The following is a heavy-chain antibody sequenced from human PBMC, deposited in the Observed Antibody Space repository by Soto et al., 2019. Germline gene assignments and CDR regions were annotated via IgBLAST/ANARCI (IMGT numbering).Heavy chain of an antibody. Sequence: ASVKVSWKASGYTFTSYAMHWVRQAPGQRLEWMGWINAGNGNTKYSQKFQGRVTITRDTSASTAYMELSSLRSEDTAVYYCARGYYYDSSGYNYYYYYGMDVWGQGTTVTVSS. J-gene: IGHJ6*02. CDR2: INAGNGNT. CDR1: GYTFTSYA. D-gene: IGHD3-22*01. CDR3: ARGYYYDSSGYNYYYYYGMDV. V-gene: IGHV1-3*01.